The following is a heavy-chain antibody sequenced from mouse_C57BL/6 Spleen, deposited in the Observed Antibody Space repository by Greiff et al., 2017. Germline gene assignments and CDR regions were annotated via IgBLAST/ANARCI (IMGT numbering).Heavy chain of an antibody. CDR3: AREGDMTSHWYFDV. J-gene: IGHJ1*03. D-gene: IGHD2-13*01. CDR2: IYPGSGST. Sequence: QVQLQQPGAELVKPGASVKMSCKASGYTFTSYWITWVKQRPGQGLEWIGDIYPGSGSTNYNEKFKSKATLTVDTSSSTAYMQLSSLTSEDSAVYYCAREGDMTSHWYFDVWGTGTTVTVSS. V-gene: IGHV1-55*01. CDR1: GYTFTSYW.